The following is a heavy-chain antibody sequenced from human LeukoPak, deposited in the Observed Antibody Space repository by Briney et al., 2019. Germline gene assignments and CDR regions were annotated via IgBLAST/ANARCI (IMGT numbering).Heavy chain of an antibody. D-gene: IGHD6-6*01. CDR2: IYYSGST. CDR3: ARYSRSSSLDY. V-gene: IGHV4-39*07. CDR1: GGSISSSSYY. Sequence: SETLSLTCTVSGGSISSSSYYWGWIRQPPGKGLEWIGSIYYSGSTYYNPSLRGRVTISVDTSKNQFSLKPNSVTAADTAVYYCARYSRSSSLDYWGQGTLVTVSS. J-gene: IGHJ4*02.